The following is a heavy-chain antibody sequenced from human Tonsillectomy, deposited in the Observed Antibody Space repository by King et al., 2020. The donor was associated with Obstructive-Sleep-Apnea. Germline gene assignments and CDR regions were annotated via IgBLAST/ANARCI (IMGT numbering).Heavy chain of an antibody. CDR2: IYPGDSDT. CDR1: GYSFTSYW. V-gene: IGHV5-51*01. Sequence: VQLVESGAEVRKPGESLKISCTGSGYSFTSYWIGWVRQMPGKGLEWMGIIYPGDSDTRYSPSFQGHVTISADKSTAYLQWSSLKASDTAMYYCARHSGGNSVDYWGQGTLVTVSP. D-gene: IGHD4-23*01. J-gene: IGHJ4*02. CDR3: ARHSGGNSVDY.